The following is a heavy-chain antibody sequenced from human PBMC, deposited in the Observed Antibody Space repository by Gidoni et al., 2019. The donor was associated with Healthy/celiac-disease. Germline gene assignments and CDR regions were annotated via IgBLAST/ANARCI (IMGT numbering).Heavy chain of an antibody. Sequence: QVQLVQSGAEVKKPGASVKVSCKASGYTFTSYGISWVRQAPGQGLEWMGWISAYNGNTNYAQKLQGRVTMTTDTSTSTAYMELRSLRSDDTAVYYCARVPRRVRFLEWLWSPFDYWGQGTLVTVSS. CDR1: GYTFTSYG. V-gene: IGHV1-18*01. CDR3: ARVPRRVRFLEWLWSPFDY. J-gene: IGHJ4*02. D-gene: IGHD3-3*01. CDR2: ISAYNGNT.